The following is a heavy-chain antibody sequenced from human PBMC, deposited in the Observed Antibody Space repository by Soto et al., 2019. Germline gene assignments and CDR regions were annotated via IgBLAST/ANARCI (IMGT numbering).Heavy chain of an antibody. CDR1: GYSISSSNW. V-gene: IGHV4-28*01. CDR2: IYYSGST. J-gene: IGHJ6*02. Sequence: QVQLQESGPGLVKPSDTLSLTCAVSGYSISSSNWWGWIRQPPGKGLEWIGYIYYSGSTYYNPSLKTRLTLSXGTXRXPFSPELSSVTAVATAVYYRASRVGYYVWGGDGMDVWGQGTTVTVSS. CDR3: ASRVGYYVWGGDGMDV. D-gene: IGHD3-16*01.